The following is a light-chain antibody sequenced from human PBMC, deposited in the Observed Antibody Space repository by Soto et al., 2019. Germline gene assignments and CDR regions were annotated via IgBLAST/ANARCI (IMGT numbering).Light chain of an antibody. CDR1: SSDVGGYNY. V-gene: IGLV2-11*01. Sequence: QSALTQPRSVSGSPGQPVTISCTGTSSDVGGYNYVSWYQQHPGKVPKLMIFDVTTRPSGVPDRFSGSKSGYTASLTISGLQAEDEADYYCCSYAGRYSWVFGGGTKVTVL. CDR2: DVT. CDR3: CSYAGRYSWV. J-gene: IGLJ3*02.